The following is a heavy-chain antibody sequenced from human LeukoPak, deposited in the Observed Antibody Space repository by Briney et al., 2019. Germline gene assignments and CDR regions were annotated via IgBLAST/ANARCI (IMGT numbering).Heavy chain of an antibody. Sequence: PGGSLRLSCAASGFTFDDYAMHWVRQAPGKGLEWVSGISWNSGNIGYADSVKGRFTISRDNAKNSLYLQMNSLRAEDTALYYCAKDIGMGYCSGGSCYYGGVDYWGQGTLVTVSS. CDR3: AKDIGMGYCSGGSCYYGGVDY. V-gene: IGHV3-9*01. CDR1: GFTFDDYA. D-gene: IGHD2-15*01. CDR2: ISWNSGNI. J-gene: IGHJ4*02.